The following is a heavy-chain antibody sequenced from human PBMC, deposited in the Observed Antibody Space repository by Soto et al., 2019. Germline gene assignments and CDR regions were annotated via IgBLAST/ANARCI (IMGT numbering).Heavy chain of an antibody. V-gene: IGHV3-30*03. CDR2: ISYDGGQK. J-gene: IGHJ4*02. Sequence: QVQLVESGGGVVQPGRSLRLSCEASGLTFSRSGMHWVRQAPGKGLEWVAVISYDGGQKYYADSRKGRFTISRANSKNTPYLQMSSLRGEDTAVYYCGMKGGQWLPGAHWGQGPLVTVS. D-gene: IGHD6-19*01. CDR1: GLTFSRSG. CDR3: GMKGGQWLPGAH.